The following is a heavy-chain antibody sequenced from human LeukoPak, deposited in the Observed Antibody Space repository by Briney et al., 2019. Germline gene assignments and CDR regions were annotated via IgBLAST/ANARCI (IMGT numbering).Heavy chain of an antibody. CDR3: ARAPSWGYYYFDL. Sequence: SQTLSLTCAISGDSVSSNSAAWNWIRQSPSRGLEWLGRTYYRSKWYNDYAVSLKGRITINPDTSKNQFSLQLNSVTPEDTAAYYCARAPSWGYYYFDLWGRGTLVTVSS. V-gene: IGHV6-1*01. J-gene: IGHJ2*01. D-gene: IGHD2-2*01. CDR1: GDSVSSNSAA. CDR2: TYYRSKWYN.